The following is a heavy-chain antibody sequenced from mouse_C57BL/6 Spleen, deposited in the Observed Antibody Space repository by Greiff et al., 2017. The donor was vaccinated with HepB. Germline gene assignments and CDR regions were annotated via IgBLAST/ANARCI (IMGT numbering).Heavy chain of an antibody. Sequence: VQLQQSGAELVRPGTSVKVSCKASGYAFTNYLIEWVKQRPGQGLEWIGVINPGSGGTNYNEKFKGKATLTADKSSSTAYMQLSSLTSEDSAVYFCARGNGNYFYAMDYWGQGTSVTVSS. J-gene: IGHJ4*01. CDR3: ARGNGNYFYAMDY. V-gene: IGHV1-54*01. D-gene: IGHD2-1*01. CDR1: GYAFTNYL. CDR2: INPGSGGT.